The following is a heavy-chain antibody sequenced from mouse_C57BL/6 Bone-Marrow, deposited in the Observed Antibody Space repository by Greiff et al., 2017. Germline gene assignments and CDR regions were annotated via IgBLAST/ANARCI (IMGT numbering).Heavy chain of an antibody. J-gene: IGHJ2*01. CDR2: INPSSGYT. Sequence: VQLQQSGAELARPGASVKMSCKASGYTFTSYTMHWVKQRPGQGLEWIGYINPSSGYTKSNQKFKDKATLTADKSSSTAYMQLSSLTSEDSAVYYCARWGYGSSPYYFDYWGQGTTLTVSS. CDR3: ARWGYGSSPYYFDY. CDR1: GYTFTSYT. V-gene: IGHV1-4*01. D-gene: IGHD1-1*01.